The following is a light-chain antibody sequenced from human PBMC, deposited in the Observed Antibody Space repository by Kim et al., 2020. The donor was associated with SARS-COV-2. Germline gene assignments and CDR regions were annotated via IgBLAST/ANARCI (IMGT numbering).Light chain of an antibody. CDR3: SSYTSRATYV. CDR1: SSDVGGYIY. V-gene: IGLV2-14*03. Sequence: QSALTQPASVSGSPGQSITISCTGTSSDVGGYIYVSWYQQHPGKAPKVMIYDVNNRPSGVSNRFSGSKSGNTASLTISGLQAEDEADYYCSSYTSRATYVFGTGTKVTVL. CDR2: DVN. J-gene: IGLJ1*01.